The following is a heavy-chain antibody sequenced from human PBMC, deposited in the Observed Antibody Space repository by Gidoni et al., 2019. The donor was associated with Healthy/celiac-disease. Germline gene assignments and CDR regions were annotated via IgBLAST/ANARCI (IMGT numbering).Heavy chain of an antibody. CDR1: GFSLSTSGMC. CDR2: IDWDDDK. J-gene: IGHJ6*02. CDR3: ARIRSSSSGGYYYYYGMDV. Sequence: QVTLRESGPALVKPTQTLTLTCTFSGFSLSTSGMCVSWIRQPPGKALEWLALIDWDDDKYYSTSLKTRLTISKDTSKNQVVLTMTNMDPVDTATYYCARIRSSSSGGYYYYYGMDVWGQGTTVTVSS. D-gene: IGHD6-6*01. V-gene: IGHV2-70*01.